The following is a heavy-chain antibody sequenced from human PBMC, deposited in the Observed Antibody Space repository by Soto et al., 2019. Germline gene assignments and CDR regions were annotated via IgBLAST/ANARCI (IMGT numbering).Heavy chain of an antibody. D-gene: IGHD3-9*01. CDR1: GFGFYTYA. Sequence: EGQLLESGGGWVEPGGSLRLSCAASGFGFYTYAMTWVRQAPGKGLEWVASIGGGGGGIYYAASVRDRFTSARDNAGNKLFLQNDRRRPDATGVYCCAKERGNVDWLGSWESWGPGTLVAVSS. CDR3: AKERGNVDWLGSWES. CDR2: IGGGGGGI. J-gene: IGHJ5*01. V-gene: IGHV3-23*01.